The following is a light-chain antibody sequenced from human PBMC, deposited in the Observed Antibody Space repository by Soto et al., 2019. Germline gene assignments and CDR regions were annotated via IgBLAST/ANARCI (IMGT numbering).Light chain of an antibody. V-gene: IGKV3-15*01. CDR2: GAS. CDR3: QHYNNWPT. CDR1: QSVSTN. Sequence: EIVMTQSPATVSVSPGERVTLYCRASQSVSTNLAWYQQKPGQAPRVLIYGASTRATNIPARFSGSGSGTDFTLTISSLQSEDFALYYCQHYNNWPTFGQGTKVDIK. J-gene: IGKJ1*01.